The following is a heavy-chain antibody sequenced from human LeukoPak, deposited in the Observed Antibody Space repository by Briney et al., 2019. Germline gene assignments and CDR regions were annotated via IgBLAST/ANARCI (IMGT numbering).Heavy chain of an antibody. CDR2: INHSGST. Sequence: SETLSLTCAVYGGSFSGYYWSWIRQPPGKGLEWIGEINHSGSTNYNPSLKSRVTISVDTSKNQFSLKLSSVTAADTAVYYCARGSNGDYGGGFDYWGQGTLVTVSS. CDR3: ARGSNGDYGGGFDY. J-gene: IGHJ4*02. CDR1: GGSFSGYY. V-gene: IGHV4-34*01. D-gene: IGHD4-17*01.